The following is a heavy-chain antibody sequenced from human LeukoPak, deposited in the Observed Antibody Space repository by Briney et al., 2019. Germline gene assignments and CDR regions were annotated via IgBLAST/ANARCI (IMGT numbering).Heavy chain of an antibody. V-gene: IGHV1-2*02. D-gene: IGHD2-15*01. CDR1: GYTFTGYY. CDR3: ARVVVAAKGFDP. Sequence: GASVTVSCKASGYTFTGYYMHWVRQAPGQGIEWMGWINPNSGGTNYAQKFQGRVTMTRDTSISTAYMELSRLRSDDTAVYYCARVVVAAKGFDPWGQGTLVTVSS. J-gene: IGHJ5*02. CDR2: INPNSGGT.